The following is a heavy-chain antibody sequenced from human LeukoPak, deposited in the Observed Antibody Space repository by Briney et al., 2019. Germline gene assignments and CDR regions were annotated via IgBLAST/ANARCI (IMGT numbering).Heavy chain of an antibody. Sequence: GGSLRLSCGASGFTFDDYWMSWVRQAPGQGLEWVANIKEDGSEIYYVDAVKGRFSISRDNAKTSLYLQMNSLSVADTAVHYCVTDQTGRHPYFFDYWGQGTLVTVSS. CDR1: GFTFDDYW. D-gene: IGHD3-10*01. CDR3: VTDQTGRHPYFFDY. CDR2: IKEDGSEI. J-gene: IGHJ4*02. V-gene: IGHV3-7*01.